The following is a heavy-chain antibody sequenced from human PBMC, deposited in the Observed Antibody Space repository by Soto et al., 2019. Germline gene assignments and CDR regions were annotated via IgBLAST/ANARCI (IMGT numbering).Heavy chain of an antibody. CDR2: IYSSENT. D-gene: IGHD2-2*03. CDR1: GCSVSSSSYS. V-gene: IGHV4-39*01. CDR3: ARFNGYCISTNCHGYYGMDV. Sequence: SETLSLTCTVSGCSVSSSSYSWGWIRQSPGKGLEWIGTIYSSENTYYNPSLLSRVTISVDTSKNEFSVRLSSVTAADTAVYYCARFNGYCISTNCHGYYGMDVWGQGTTVTVSS. J-gene: IGHJ6*02.